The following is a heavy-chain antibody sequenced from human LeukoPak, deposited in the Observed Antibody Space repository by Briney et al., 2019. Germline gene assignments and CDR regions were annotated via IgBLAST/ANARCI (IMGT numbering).Heavy chain of an antibody. CDR2: IKQDGSET. CDR3: ARDQGILFFDS. Sequence: GGSLRLSCSASGYTFSNYWMSWVRQAPGKGLEYVANIKQDGSETYYVDSVKGRFTISRDNAKNSLYLQMNNLRVEDTAVYYCARDQGILFFDSWGQGTLVTVSS. CDR1: GYTFSNYW. D-gene: IGHD2-21*01. V-gene: IGHV3-7*01. J-gene: IGHJ4*02.